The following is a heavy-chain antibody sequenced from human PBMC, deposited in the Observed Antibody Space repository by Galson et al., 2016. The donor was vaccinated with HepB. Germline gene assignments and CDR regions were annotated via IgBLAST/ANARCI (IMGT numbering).Heavy chain of an antibody. Sequence: SLRLSCAASGFTFSIYAMHWVRQAPGKGLEWVALIPYDGSGPYYADSVRGRFTISRDNSTNTLYLQMDSLRPEDTAVYYCAKDGILGTTTQTKGTDVWGQGTTVTVSS. J-gene: IGHJ6*02. CDR3: AKDGILGTTTQTKGTDV. D-gene: IGHD1-26*01. CDR2: IPYDGSGP. CDR1: GFTFSIYA. V-gene: IGHV3-30*18.